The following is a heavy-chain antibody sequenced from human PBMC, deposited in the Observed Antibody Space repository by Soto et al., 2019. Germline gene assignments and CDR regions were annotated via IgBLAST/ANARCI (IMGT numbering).Heavy chain of an antibody. Sequence: SGPTLVNPTQTLTLTCTFSGFSLSTSGMRVSWIRQPPGKALEWLARIDWDDDKFYSTSLKTRLTISKDTSKNQVVLTMTNMDPVDTATYYCARTYSRSLMSYGMDVWGQGTTVTV. CDR2: IDWDDDK. J-gene: IGHJ6*02. D-gene: IGHD6-13*01. CDR1: GFSLSTSGMR. CDR3: ARTYSRSLMSYGMDV. V-gene: IGHV2-70*04.